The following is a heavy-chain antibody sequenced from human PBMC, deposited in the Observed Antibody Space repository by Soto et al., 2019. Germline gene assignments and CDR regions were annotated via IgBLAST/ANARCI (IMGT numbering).Heavy chain of an antibody. CDR3: ARAKITMVRGVIIGDDY. J-gene: IGHJ4*02. Sequence: ASVKVSCKVSGYTFTSYGISWVRQAPGQGLEWTGWISAYNGNTNYAQKLQGRVTMTTDTSTSTAYMELRSLRSDDTAVYYCARAKITMVRGVIIGDDYWGQGTLVTVSS. V-gene: IGHV1-18*01. D-gene: IGHD3-10*01. CDR2: ISAYNGNT. CDR1: GYTFTSYG.